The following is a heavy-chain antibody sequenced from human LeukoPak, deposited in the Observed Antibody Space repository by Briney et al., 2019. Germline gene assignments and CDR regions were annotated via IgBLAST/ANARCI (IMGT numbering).Heavy chain of an antibody. CDR3: ARDRTNYGSGSVWAYYYYGMDV. Sequence: ASVKVSCKASGYTFTGYYMHWVRQAPGQGLEWMGWINPNSGGTNYAQKFQGRVTISVDTSKNQFSLKLSSVTAADTAVYYCARDRTNYGSGSVWAYYYYGMDVWGQGTTVTVSS. D-gene: IGHD3-10*01. CDR2: INPNSGGT. CDR1: GYTFTGYY. J-gene: IGHJ6*02. V-gene: IGHV1-2*02.